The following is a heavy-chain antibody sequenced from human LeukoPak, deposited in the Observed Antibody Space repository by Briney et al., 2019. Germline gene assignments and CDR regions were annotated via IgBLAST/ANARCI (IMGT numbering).Heavy chain of an antibody. V-gene: IGHV4-34*01. Sequence: SETLSLTCAVYGGSFSGYYWSWIRQPPGKGLEWIGEINHSGSTNYNPSLKSRVTISVDTSKNQFSLKLSSVTAADTAVYYCASKRKGAAMISYWGQGTLVTVSS. CDR1: GGSFSGYY. J-gene: IGHJ4*02. CDR2: INHSGST. CDR3: ASKRKGAAMISY. D-gene: IGHD2-2*01.